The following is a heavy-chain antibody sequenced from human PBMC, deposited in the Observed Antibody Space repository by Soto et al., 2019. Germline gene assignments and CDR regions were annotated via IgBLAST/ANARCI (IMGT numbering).Heavy chain of an antibody. V-gene: IGHV6-1*01. CDR3: ASQFYGVAVAGPVDY. CDR2: TYYRSKWYN. CDR1: GDSVSSNSAA. D-gene: IGHD6-19*01. Sequence: TLSLTCAISGDSVSSNSAAWNWIRQSPSRGLEWLGRTYYRSKWYNDYAVPVKSRITINPDTSKNQFSLQLNSVTPEDTAVYYCASQFYGVAVAGPVDYWGQGTLVTVSS. J-gene: IGHJ4*02.